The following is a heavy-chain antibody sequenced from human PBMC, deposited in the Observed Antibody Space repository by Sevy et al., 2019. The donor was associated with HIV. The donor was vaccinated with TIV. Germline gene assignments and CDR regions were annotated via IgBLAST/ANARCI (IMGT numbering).Heavy chain of an antibody. Sequence: GGSLILSCTASGFTFGDYAMSWFRQAPGKGLEWVGFIRIKAYGGTTEYAASVKGRFTISRDDSKSIAYLQMNSLKTEDTAVYYCSRVRMSTVTTSDYWGQGTLVTVSS. D-gene: IGHD4-17*01. CDR3: SRVRMSTVTTSDY. V-gene: IGHV3-49*03. CDR2: IRIKAYGGTT. CDR1: GFTFGDYA. J-gene: IGHJ4*02.